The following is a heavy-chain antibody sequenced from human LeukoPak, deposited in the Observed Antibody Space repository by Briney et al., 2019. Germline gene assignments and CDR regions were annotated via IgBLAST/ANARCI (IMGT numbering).Heavy chain of an antibody. CDR3: AKGPPLRDYGMDV. V-gene: IGHV3-9*01. J-gene: IGHJ6*02. D-gene: IGHD2-21*02. CDR1: GFTFDDYA. CDR2: ISWNSGNI. Sequence: GGSLRLSCAASGFTFDDYAMHGVRQPPGKGLEWVSGISWNSGNIGYAGSVKGRFNISRDNAKNSLYLQMNSLRAEDTALYYCAKGPPLRDYGMDVWGQGTTVTVSS.